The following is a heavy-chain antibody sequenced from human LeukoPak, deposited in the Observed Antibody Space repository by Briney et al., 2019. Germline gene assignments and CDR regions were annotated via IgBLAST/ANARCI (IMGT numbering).Heavy chain of an antibody. J-gene: IGHJ5*02. V-gene: IGHV4-59*01. D-gene: IGHD3-10*01. CDR3: ARGPPRGSGSYFWFDP. CDR1: GGSISSYY. Sequence: PSETLPLTCTVSGGSISSYYWSWIRQPPGKGLEWIGYIYYSGSTNYNPSLKSRVTISVDTSKNQFSLKLSSVTAADTAVYYCARGPPRGSGSYFWFDPWGQGTLVTVSS. CDR2: IYYSGST.